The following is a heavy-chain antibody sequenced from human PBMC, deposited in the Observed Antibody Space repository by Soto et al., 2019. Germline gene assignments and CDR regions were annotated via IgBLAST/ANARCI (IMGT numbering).Heavy chain of an antibody. CDR3: HLIVDNHY. CDR2: IIPIFGTT. CDR1: GGTFSSFA. V-gene: IGHV1-69*12. D-gene: IGHD1-1*01. Sequence: QVRLVQSGAEVKKPGSSVKFSCKASGGTFSSFAVSWVRQAPGQGIEWMGGIIPIFGTTNYAQKFQGRVTITADDSTSTAYIELSVLRSEDTAVYYCHLIVDNHYWGQGTLVTVSS. J-gene: IGHJ4*02.